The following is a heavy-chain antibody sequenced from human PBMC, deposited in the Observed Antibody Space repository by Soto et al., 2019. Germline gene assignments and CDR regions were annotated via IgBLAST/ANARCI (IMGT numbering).Heavy chain of an antibody. V-gene: IGHV3-53*01. J-gene: IGHJ4*02. D-gene: IGHD3-9*01. CDR1: GFSVSGNY. CDR3: ARTTTFYDILTASYALNYFDF. Sequence: GGSLRLSCAASGFSVSGNYMTWVRQAPGKGLEWVSSIYSDGGTYYADSVKGRFTISRDNSKNTIYLQMNSLRAEDTAVYYCARTTTFYDILTASYALNYFDFWGQGTLVTVSS. CDR2: IYSDGGT.